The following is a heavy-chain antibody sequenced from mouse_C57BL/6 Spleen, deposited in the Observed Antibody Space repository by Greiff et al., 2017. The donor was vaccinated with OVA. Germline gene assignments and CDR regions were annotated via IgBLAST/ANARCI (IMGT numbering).Heavy chain of an antibody. Sequence: VQLQQPGAELVKPGASVKLSCKASGYTFTSYWMQWVKQRPGQGLEWIGEIDPSDSYTNYNQKFKGKATLTVDTSSSTAYMQLSSLTSEDSAVYYCARRTYYSNYYYAMDYWGQGTSVTVSS. CDR3: ARRTYYSNYYYAMDY. D-gene: IGHD2-5*01. CDR1: GYTFTSYW. CDR2: IDPSDSYT. J-gene: IGHJ4*01. V-gene: IGHV1-50*01.